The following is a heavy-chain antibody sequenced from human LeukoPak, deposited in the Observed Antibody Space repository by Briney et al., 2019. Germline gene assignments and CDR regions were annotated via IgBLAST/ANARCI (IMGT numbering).Heavy chain of an antibody. J-gene: IGHJ3*02. CDR3: AREWEHGAFDI. V-gene: IGHV4-59*01. CDR1: GASISSYY. CDR2: IYYSGRT. D-gene: IGHD1-26*01. Sequence: PSETLSLTCTVSGASISSYYWSWIRQSPGKGLEWIGYIYYSGRTNYNPSLKSRVTISVDTSKNQFSLKLSSVTAADTAVYYCAREWEHGAFDIWGQGTMVTVSS.